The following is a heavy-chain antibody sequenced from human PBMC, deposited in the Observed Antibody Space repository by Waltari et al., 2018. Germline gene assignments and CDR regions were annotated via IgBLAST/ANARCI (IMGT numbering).Heavy chain of an antibody. CDR1: GYTFTGYY. Sequence: QVQLVQSGAEVKKPGASVKVSCKASGYTFTGYYVHWVRQAPGQGLEWMGGISPNGGATTYAKKFQGWVTRKRETSISTAYMEVRRLKSDDTAGYYWAGGWGGNTGYDIDYWGQGTLVTVSS. J-gene: IGHJ4*02. D-gene: IGHD5-12*01. CDR3: AGGWGGNTGYDIDY. CDR2: ISPNGGAT. V-gene: IGHV1-2*04.